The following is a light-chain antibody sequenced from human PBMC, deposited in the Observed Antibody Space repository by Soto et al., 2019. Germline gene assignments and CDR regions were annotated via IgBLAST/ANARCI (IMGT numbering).Light chain of an antibody. V-gene: IGLV3-21*02. CDR2: DDT. CDR1: NIGSKS. CDR3: QVWDTSSNHDV. Sequence: SYELTQPPSVSVAPGQTARITCGGYNIGSKSVHWYQQKPGQAPVLVVYDDTDRPSGIPERFSGSISGNTATLTISRVAAGDEADYYWQVWDTSSNHDVFGAGTKLTVL. J-gene: IGLJ1*01.